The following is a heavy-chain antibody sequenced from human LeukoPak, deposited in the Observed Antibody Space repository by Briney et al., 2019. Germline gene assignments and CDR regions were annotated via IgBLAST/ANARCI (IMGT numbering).Heavy chain of an antibody. CDR3: AREGSRFLLYNWFDP. Sequence: PSETLSLTCAVYGGSFSGYYWSWIRQPPGKGLEWIGSIYYSGSTHYNPSLKSRVTISVDTSKNQFSLKLSSVTAADTAVYYCAREGSRFLLYNWFDPWGQGTLVTVSS. D-gene: IGHD3-16*01. CDR2: IYYSGST. V-gene: IGHV4-34*11. J-gene: IGHJ5*02. CDR1: GGSFSGYY.